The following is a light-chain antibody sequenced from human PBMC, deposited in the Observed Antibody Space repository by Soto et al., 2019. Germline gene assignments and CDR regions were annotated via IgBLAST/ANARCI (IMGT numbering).Light chain of an antibody. Sequence: EIVMMQSPATPSVSPGERATLSCSASQSVSSNLAWYQQKPGQAPRLLIYGASTRATGIPATFSGSGSGTDFTLTISSLEPEDFAIYHCQQRANWPITFGQGTRLEIK. J-gene: IGKJ5*01. CDR2: GAS. CDR1: QSVSSN. V-gene: IGKV3D-15*01. CDR3: QQRANWPIT.